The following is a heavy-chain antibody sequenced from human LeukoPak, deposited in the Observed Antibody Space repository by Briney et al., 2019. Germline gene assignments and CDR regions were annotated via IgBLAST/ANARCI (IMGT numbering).Heavy chain of an antibody. CDR3: ARLLAGCPGGSYRAHFDY. CDR2: MYYDGST. V-gene: IGHV4-59*01. D-gene: IGHD2-15*01. Sequence: PSETLSLTCSVSGDSISGNYWSWMRQPPGKGLEWIGYMYYDGSTNYNPSLKSRVSMSVDMSKSQFSLNLNSVTAADAAVYYCARLLAGCPGGSYRAHFDYWGQGTLVTVSS. CDR1: GDSISGNY. J-gene: IGHJ4*02.